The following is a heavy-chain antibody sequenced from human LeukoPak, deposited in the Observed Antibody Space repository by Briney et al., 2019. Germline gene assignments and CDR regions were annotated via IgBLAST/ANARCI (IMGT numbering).Heavy chain of an antibody. Sequence: ASVTVSCKASGYTFTSYGISWVRQAPGQGLEWVGWISAYNGNTNYAQKLQGRVTMTTDTSTSTAYMELRSLRSDDTAVYYCARVWFGFYYMDVWGKGTTVTVSS. CDR3: ARVWFGFYYMDV. J-gene: IGHJ6*03. V-gene: IGHV1-18*01. D-gene: IGHD3-10*01. CDR2: ISAYNGNT. CDR1: GYTFTSYG.